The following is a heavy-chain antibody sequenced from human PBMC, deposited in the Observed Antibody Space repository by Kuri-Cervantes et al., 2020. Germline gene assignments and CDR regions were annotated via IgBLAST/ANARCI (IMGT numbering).Heavy chain of an antibody. CDR3: ARGWASIAVGFDY. CDR1: GFTFSSYG. J-gene: IGHJ4*02. D-gene: IGHD6-19*01. Sequence: GGSLRLSCAASGFTFSSYGMHWVRQAPGKGLEWVAVISYDGSNKYYADSVKGRFTISRDNSKNTLYLQMNSLRAEDTAVYYCARGWASIAVGFDYWGQGTLVTVSS. V-gene: IGHV3-30*03. CDR2: ISYDGSNK.